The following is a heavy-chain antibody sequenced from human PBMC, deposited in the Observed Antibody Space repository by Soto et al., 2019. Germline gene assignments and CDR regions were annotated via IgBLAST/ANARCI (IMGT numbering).Heavy chain of an antibody. V-gene: IGHV3-23*01. Sequence: PVGPLRLSCAASGFTFTNYAMNWVRQAPGKGLEWVSGISGRGVSTYYAESVRSRFTISRDISKKTVDLQMNTLRPEDTAIYYCAKDVEEMSTHFFDYWGQGTLVTVSS. CDR1: GFTFTNYA. CDR3: AKDVEEMSTHFFDY. J-gene: IGHJ4*02. CDR2: ISGRGVST.